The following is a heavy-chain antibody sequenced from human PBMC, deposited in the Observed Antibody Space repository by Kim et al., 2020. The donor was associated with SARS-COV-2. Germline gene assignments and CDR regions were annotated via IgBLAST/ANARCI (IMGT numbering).Heavy chain of an antibody. CDR1: GFTVSDHY. D-gene: IGHD2-21*02. Sequence: GGSLRLSCAAAGFTVSDHYLSWVRQAPGKGLEWISMIHTDETTYYADSVMGRFTISRDTSKNTLYLQMNNLRAEDTAVYYCRRGHWGDSPSWGQGTRITISS. CDR3: RRGHWGDSPS. V-gene: IGHV3-53*01. CDR2: IHTDETT. J-gene: IGHJ4*02.